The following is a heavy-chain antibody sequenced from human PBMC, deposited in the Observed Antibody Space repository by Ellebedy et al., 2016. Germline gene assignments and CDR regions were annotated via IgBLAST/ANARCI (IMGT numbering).Heavy chain of an antibody. CDR2: VYYSGKS. V-gene: IGHV4-59*08. CDR1: GDSIASYY. J-gene: IGHJ4*02. CDR3: ASHLMVGATTPYDN. Sequence: SETLSLXXTVSGDSIASYYWSWIRQPPGKGLEWIGFVYYSGKSDHNPSLKSRVTMSVDTSRNQLSLKLTSVTAADTAVYYCASHLMVGATTPYDNWGQGTQVTVSS. D-gene: IGHD1-26*01.